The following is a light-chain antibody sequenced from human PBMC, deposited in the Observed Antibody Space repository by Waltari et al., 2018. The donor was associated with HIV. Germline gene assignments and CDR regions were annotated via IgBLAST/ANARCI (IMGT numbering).Light chain of an antibody. Sequence: EIVLTQSPRTLSLSPGERATLHCRASQTVTSNYLAWYQMKPGQAPRLLIYGASIRATGVPDKFSGSGSGTDFTLTIGRLQPEDFAVYYCHQYGTSPQTFGQGSKVGIK. V-gene: IGKV3-20*01. CDR1: QTVTSNY. CDR3: HQYGTSPQT. J-gene: IGKJ2*01. CDR2: GAS.